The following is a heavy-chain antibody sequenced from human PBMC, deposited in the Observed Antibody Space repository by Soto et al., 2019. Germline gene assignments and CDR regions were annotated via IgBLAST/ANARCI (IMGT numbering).Heavy chain of an antibody. CDR3: ARDIHWNLDY. D-gene: IGHD1-1*01. CDR1: CYTFTSYG. J-gene: IGHJ4*02. CDR2: THANKPNT. Sequence: AXSVKVSFKGSCYTFTSYGISWVRQAPGQGLEWMGWTHANKPNTKPKTNYAQNFQGRVTMTADTSTRTAYMELRSLTSDDTDVYYCARDIHWNLDYWGQGTPVTVYS. V-gene: IGHV1-18*01.